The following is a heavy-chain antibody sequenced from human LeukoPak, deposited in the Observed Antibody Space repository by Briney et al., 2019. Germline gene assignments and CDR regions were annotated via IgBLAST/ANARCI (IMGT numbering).Heavy chain of an antibody. CDR2: ISSSSSYM. V-gene: IGHV3-21*01. D-gene: IGHD3-16*02. CDR3: VRDRALDC. Sequence: PGGSLRLSCVASGFTFNSYNMNWVRQAPGKGLEWVSSISSSSSYMYSADSVEGRFTISRDNAKNSLYLHMNSLRVEDTAVYYCVRDRALDCWGQGTLVTVSS. J-gene: IGHJ4*02. CDR1: GFTFNSYN.